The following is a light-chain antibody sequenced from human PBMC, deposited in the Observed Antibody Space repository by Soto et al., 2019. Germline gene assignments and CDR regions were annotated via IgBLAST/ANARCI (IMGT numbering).Light chain of an antibody. CDR2: DDS. CDR1: KIGGRN. V-gene: IGLV3-21*02. J-gene: IGLJ2*01. Sequence: SYELTQPPSVSVAPGQTARIACGGNKIGGRNVHWYQQKPGQAPVLVVYDDSDRPSGIPERISGSKSGNTAALTISRVEAGDEADYYCQVWDGSSDPVVFGGGTKVTVL. CDR3: QVWDGSSDPVV.